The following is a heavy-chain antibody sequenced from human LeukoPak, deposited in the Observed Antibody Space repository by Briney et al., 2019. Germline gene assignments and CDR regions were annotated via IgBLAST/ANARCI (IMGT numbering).Heavy chain of an antibody. D-gene: IGHD6-6*01. CDR1: GGSFSGYY. CDR2: INHSGGT. CDR3: ARGYSSSSRRSYYYYMDV. V-gene: IGHV4-34*01. Sequence: SETLSLTCAVYGGSFSGYYRSWIRQPPGKGLEWIGEINHSGGTNYNPSLKSRVTISVDTSKNQFSLKLSSVTAADTAVYYCARGYSSSSRRSYYYYMDVWGKGTTVTVSS. J-gene: IGHJ6*03.